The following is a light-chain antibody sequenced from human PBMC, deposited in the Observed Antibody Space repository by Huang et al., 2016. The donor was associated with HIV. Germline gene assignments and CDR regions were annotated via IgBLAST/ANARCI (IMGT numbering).Light chain of an antibody. CDR2: EAS. Sequence: EIVLTQSPATLSLCPGERATLSCRASQSVREYLAWYQHKPGQAPRLLIYEASQRATGIPDRFSGSGSGTDFTLTISSLEPEDFAVYYCQERGNWPRFSFGPGTKVDIK. CDR1: QSVREY. V-gene: IGKV3-11*01. CDR3: QERGNWPRFS. J-gene: IGKJ3*01.